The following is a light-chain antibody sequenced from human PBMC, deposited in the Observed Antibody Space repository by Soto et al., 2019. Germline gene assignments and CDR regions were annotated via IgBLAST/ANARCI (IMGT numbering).Light chain of an antibody. Sequence: QSVLTQPSSASGTPGQRVSITCSGSSSNIGSNIVNWYQQLPGRAPKLLIYRTNQRPSGVPDRFSASKSGTSASLAISGLQSEDEADYYCEAWDDSLSGVLFGGGTKVTVL. V-gene: IGLV1-44*01. J-gene: IGLJ2*01. CDR2: RTN. CDR3: EAWDDSLSGVL. CDR1: SSNIGSNI.